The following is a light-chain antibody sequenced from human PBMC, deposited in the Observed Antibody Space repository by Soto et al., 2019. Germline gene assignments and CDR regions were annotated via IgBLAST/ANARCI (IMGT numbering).Light chain of an antibody. V-gene: IGKV3-15*01. CDR1: QSFSSN. J-gene: IGKJ1*01. Sequence: EIVMTQAPATLSVSPGERATLSCRASQSFSSNLAWYQQKPGQAPSLLIYGASTRSTCIPARFSGSGSGTEFTLTISSLQSEDFAVYYCQQYNNWLRTFGQGTKVDIK. CDR2: GAS. CDR3: QQYNNWLRT.